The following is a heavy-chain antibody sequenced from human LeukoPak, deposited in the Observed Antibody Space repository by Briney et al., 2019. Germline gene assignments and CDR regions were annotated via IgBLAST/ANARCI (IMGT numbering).Heavy chain of an antibody. Sequence: GASVKVSRKASGGNFRNSAFVWVRQAPGQGLDWMGGIIPVFGTPNYADSFQGRVTISADESTNTAYLDLSTLRSEDTAVYFCAILGDGRIGMGLLGSFDYWGQGTLVIVSP. V-gene: IGHV1-69*13. CDR3: AILGDGRIGMGLLGSFDY. CDR1: GGNFRNSA. D-gene: IGHD3-16*01. CDR2: IIPVFGTP. J-gene: IGHJ4*02.